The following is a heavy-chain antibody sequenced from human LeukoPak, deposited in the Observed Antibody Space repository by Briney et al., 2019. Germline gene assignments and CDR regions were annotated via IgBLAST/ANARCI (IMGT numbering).Heavy chain of an antibody. CDR3: AREGSSWYGNY. V-gene: IGHV4-61*02. CDR2: IYTSGST. Sequence: SQTLSLTCTVSGGSISSGSYYWSWIRQPAGKGLEWIGRIYTSGSTNYNPPLKSRVTISVDTSKNQFSLKLSSVTAADTAVYYCAREGSSWYGNYWGQGTLVTVSS. D-gene: IGHD6-13*01. J-gene: IGHJ4*02. CDR1: GGSISSGSYY.